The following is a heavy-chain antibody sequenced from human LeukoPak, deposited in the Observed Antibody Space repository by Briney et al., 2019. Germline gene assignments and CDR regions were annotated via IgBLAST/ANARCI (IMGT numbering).Heavy chain of an antibody. CDR1: GFTFSSYW. V-gene: IGHV3-74*01. D-gene: IGHD3-10*01. CDR3: AREADGSGSYHSDY. J-gene: IGHJ4*02. Sequence: PGGSLRLSCAASGFTFSSYWMHWVRQAPGKGLVWVSRINTDVSSTRYADSVKGRFTISRDNAKNTLYLQMNSLRAEDTAVYYCAREADGSGSYHSDYWGQGTLVTVSS. CDR2: INTDVSST.